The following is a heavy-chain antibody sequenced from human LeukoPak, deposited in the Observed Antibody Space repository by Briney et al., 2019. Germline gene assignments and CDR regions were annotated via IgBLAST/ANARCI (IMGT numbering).Heavy chain of an antibody. CDR3: ARDCSSTSCAGAFDI. J-gene: IGHJ3*02. CDR1: GFTFSSYD. Sequence: GGSLRLPCAASGFTFSSYDMHWVRQATGKGLEWVSAIGTAGDTYYPGSVKGRFTISRENAKNSLYLQMNSLRAGDTAVYYCARDCSSTSCAGAFDIWGQGTMVTVSS. CDR2: IGTAGDT. D-gene: IGHD2-2*01. V-gene: IGHV3-13*01.